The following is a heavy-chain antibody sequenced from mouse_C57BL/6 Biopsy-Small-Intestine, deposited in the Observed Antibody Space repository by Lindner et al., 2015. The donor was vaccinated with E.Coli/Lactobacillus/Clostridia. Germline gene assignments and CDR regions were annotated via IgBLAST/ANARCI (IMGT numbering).Heavy chain of an antibody. D-gene: IGHD1-3*01. CDR3: ARDANSGVP. Sequence: SVKVSCKTSGGPFSGYNINWVRQAPGQGFEWIGGIIPVFGSPKYAQKFQGRVTITADKSTSATCMEMSSLKFDDTAVYYCARDANSGVPWGHGTLVTVSS. J-gene: IGHJ3*01. CDR1: GGPFSGYN. CDR2: IIPVFGSP. V-gene: IGHV1-4*01.